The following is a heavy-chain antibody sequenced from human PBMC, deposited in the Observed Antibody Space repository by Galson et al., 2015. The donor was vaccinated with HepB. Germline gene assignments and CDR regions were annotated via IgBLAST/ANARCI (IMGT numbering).Heavy chain of an antibody. V-gene: IGHV1-46*01. CDR3: ARDSKGVHIFIY. D-gene: IGHD2-8*01. CDR1: RYTFTSYY. Sequence: SVKVSCKASRYTFTSYYMHWVRQAPGQGLEWMGIINPSGGSTSCAQKFQGRVTMTRDTSTSTVYMELSSLRSEDTAVYYCARDSKGVHIFIYWGQGTLVTVSS. J-gene: IGHJ4*02. CDR2: INPSGGST.